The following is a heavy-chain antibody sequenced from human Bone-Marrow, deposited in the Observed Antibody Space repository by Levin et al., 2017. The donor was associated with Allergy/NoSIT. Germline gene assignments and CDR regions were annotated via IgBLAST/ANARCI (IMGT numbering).Heavy chain of an antibody. V-gene: IGHV1-69*13. Sequence: SVKVSCKASGGTFSSYAISWVRQAPGQGLEWMGGIIPIFGTANYAQKFQGRVTITADESTSTAYMELSSLRSEDTAVYYCARDPRPRGYCSGGSCYSNDAFDIWGQGTMVTVSS. CDR1: GGTFSSYA. CDR2: IIPIFGTA. J-gene: IGHJ3*02. CDR3: ARDPRPRGYCSGGSCYSNDAFDI. D-gene: IGHD2-15*01.